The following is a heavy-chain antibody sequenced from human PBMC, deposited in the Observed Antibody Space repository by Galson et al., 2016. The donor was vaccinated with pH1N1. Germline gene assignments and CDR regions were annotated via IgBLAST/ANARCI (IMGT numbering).Heavy chain of an antibody. V-gene: IGHV3-7*01. D-gene: IGHD6-19*01. CDR3: ARAKGSGWKYYFDY. J-gene: IGHJ4*02. Sequence: SLRLSCAASGFTFSSYWMSWVRQAPGKGLEWVANITQDGSEKYYVDSVKGRFTISRDNAKNSLYLQMNSLRAEDTAVYYCARAKGSGWKYYFDYWGQGTLLTVSS. CDR1: GFTFSSYW. CDR2: ITQDGSEK.